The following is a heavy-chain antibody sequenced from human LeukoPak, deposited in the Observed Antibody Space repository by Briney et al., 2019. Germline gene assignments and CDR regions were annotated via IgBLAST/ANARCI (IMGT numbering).Heavy chain of an antibody. J-gene: IGHJ3*02. D-gene: IGHD1-26*01. Sequence: GGSLRLSCAASGFTFSSYAMSWVRQAPGKGLEWVSAISGSGGSTYYADSVKGRFTISRDNSKNTLYLHMYSLRAEDTAVYYCAKDQSGSYFGDAFDIWGQGTMVTVSS. CDR1: GFTFSSYA. CDR2: ISGSGGST. V-gene: IGHV3-23*01. CDR3: AKDQSGSYFGDAFDI.